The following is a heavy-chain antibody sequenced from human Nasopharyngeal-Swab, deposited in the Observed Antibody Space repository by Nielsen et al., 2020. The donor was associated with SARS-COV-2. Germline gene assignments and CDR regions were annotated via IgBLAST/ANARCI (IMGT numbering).Heavy chain of an antibody. J-gene: IGHJ4*02. CDR3: TREVMRTHDY. CDR2: INTDGSST. CDR1: GFTFSNYW. Sequence: GESLKISCAASGFTFSNYWMHWVRQAPGKGLVWVSRINTDGSSTMYADSVKGRFTISRDNAKNTLYLQMNSLRAEDTAVYYCTREVMRTHDYWGQGTLVTVPS. D-gene: IGHD2-21*01. V-gene: IGHV3-74*03.